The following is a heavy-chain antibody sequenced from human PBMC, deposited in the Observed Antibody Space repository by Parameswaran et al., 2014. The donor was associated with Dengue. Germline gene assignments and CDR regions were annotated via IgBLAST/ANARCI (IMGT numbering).Heavy chain of an antibody. CDR2: ISSSGSTI. V-gene: IGHV3-11*01. Sequence: RWIRQPPGKGLEWVSYISSSGSTIYYADSVKGRFTTSRDNAKNSLYLQMNSLRAEDTAVYYCARDSVIAAAGPISDCWGQGTLVTVSS. J-gene: IGHJ4*02. CDR3: ARDSVIAAAGPISDC. D-gene: IGHD6-13*01.